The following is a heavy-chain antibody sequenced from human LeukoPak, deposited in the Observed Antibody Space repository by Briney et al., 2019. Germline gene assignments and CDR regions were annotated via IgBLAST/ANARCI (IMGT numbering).Heavy chain of an antibody. CDR2: INHRGST. D-gene: IGHD3-16*02. CDR3: ARGRTTYDYVWGSYRPPDY. V-gene: IGHV4-34*01. J-gene: IGHJ4*02. Sequence: SETLSLTCALDGGSFSGYYWNWIRQPPGKGLEWIGEINHRGSTNYNPSLKSRVSISVATSKTHFSLKLSSVTAADTAVYYCARGRTTYDYVWGSYRPPDYWGQGTLVTVSS. CDR1: GGSFSGYY.